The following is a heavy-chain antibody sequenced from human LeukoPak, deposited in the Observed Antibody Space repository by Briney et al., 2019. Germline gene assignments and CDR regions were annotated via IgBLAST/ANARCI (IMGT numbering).Heavy chain of an antibody. V-gene: IGHV3-9*01. J-gene: IGHJ6*04. CDR3: AELGITMIGGV. CDR2: INWDGGSA. Sequence: PGGSLRLSCAASGFNFDEYAMHWVRQVPGKGLEWVSGINWDGGSAGYADSVKGRFTISRDNAKNSLYLQMNSLRAEDTAVYYCAELGITMIGGVWGKGTTVTISS. D-gene: IGHD3-10*02. CDR1: GFNFDEYA.